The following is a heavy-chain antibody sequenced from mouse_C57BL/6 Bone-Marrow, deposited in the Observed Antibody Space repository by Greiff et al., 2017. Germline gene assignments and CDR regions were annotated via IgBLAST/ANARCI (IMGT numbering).Heavy chain of an antibody. CDR3: ARRRIYDDYDDAMDY. CDR2: IHPNSGST. CDR1: GYTFTSYW. V-gene: IGHV1-64*01. D-gene: IGHD2-4*01. J-gene: IGHJ4*01. Sequence: QVQLQQPGAELVKPGASVKLSCKASGYTFTSYWMHWVKQRPGQGLEWIGMIHPNSGSTNYNEKFKSKATLTVDKSSSTAYMQLSSLTSEDSAVYYCARRRIYDDYDDAMDYWGQGTSVTGSS.